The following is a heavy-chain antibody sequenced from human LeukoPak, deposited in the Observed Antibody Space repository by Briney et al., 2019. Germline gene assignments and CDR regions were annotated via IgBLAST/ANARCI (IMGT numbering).Heavy chain of an antibody. CDR3: ARGHYHYDSSGYRFDP. CDR2: IYYSGST. V-gene: IGHV4-31*03. J-gene: IGHJ5*02. D-gene: IGHD3-22*01. Sequence: PSETLSLTCTVSGGSINSGGNYWSWIRQHPGKGLEGSGYIYYSGSTNYNPSLNRRVTIYIDTSKNKFSLKLSSVTAADTAVYYCARGHYHYDSSGYRFDPWGQGTLVTVSS. CDR1: GGSINSGGNY.